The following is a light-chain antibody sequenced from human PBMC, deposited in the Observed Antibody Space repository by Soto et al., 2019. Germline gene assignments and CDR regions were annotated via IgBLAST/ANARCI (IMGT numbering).Light chain of an antibody. CDR3: SSYTSSSTPYV. J-gene: IGLJ1*01. Sequence: QSALTQPASVSGSPGQSITISCTGNSSDFGCYNYVSWYQQHPVKAPKLMIYDVTNRPSGVSDRFSGSKSGNTASLTISGLQAEDEADYYCSSYTSSSTPYVFGTGTRSPS. CDR2: DVT. V-gene: IGLV2-14*01. CDR1: SSDFGCYNY.